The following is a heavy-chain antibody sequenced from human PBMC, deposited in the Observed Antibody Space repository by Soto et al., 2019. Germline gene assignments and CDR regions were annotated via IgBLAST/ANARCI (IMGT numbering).Heavy chain of an antibody. V-gene: IGHV3-74*01. CDR3: ARDAAGAGGTSDY. J-gene: IGHJ4*02. D-gene: IGHD2-2*01. CDR2: ITNDGSGT. CDR1: GFTLRGYW. Sequence: EVQLVESGGGLVQPGGSLRLSCAASGFTLRGYWMHWFRQAPGKGPVWVARITNDGSGTYYSDSVKGRFTISRDNTKNTLYLQMNRLRAEATAVYYCARDAAGAGGTSDYWGQGTLVTVSS.